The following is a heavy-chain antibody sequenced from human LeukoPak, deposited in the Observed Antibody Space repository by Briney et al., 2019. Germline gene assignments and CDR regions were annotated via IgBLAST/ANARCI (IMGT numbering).Heavy chain of an antibody. J-gene: IGHJ5*02. Sequence: ASVKLSCKASGYTFTIYAMNWVRQAPGQGLGWLGWINTNSGNPTYAQGFTGRVVFSLDTFVSTAYLQISRLKPEDTAVYYCARVPFVVMGVPGNWLDPWGEGTLVIVSS. V-gene: IGHV7-4-1*02. CDR1: GYTFTIYA. CDR3: ARVPFVVMGVPGNWLDP. D-gene: IGHD2-8*01. CDR2: INTNSGNP.